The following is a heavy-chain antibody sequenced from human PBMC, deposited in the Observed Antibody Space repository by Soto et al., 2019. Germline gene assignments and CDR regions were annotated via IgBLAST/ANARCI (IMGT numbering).Heavy chain of an antibody. J-gene: IGHJ6*02. Sequence: GGSLRLSCAASGFTFSSYWMHWVRQAPGKGLVWVSRINSDGSSTSYADSVKGRFTISRDSAKNTLYLQMNSLRAEETAVYYCAREGNHYYGSGSYDYYYYYGMDVWGQGTTVTVSS. CDR3: AREGNHYYGSGSYDYYYYYGMDV. D-gene: IGHD3-10*01. V-gene: IGHV3-74*01. CDR2: INSDGSST. CDR1: GFTFSSYW.